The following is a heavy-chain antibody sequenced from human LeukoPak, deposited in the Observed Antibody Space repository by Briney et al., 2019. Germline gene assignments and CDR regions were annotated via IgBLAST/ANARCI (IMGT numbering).Heavy chain of an antibody. D-gene: IGHD3-10*01. CDR2: ISAYNGNT. CDR1: GYTFTSYG. J-gene: IGHJ4*02. V-gene: IGHV1-18*01. CDR3: ATGLRGVWYFDY. Sequence: ASLKVSCKASGYTFTSYGLSWVRQAPGQGLEWMGWISAYNGNTNYAQKLQGRVTMTTDTSTSTAYMELRSLRSDDTAVYYCATGLRGVWYFDYWGQGTLVTVSS.